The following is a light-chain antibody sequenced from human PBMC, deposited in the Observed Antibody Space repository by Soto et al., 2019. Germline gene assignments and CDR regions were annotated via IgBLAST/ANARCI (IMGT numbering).Light chain of an antibody. CDR2: DAS. CDR1: QTVRNNY. CDR3: QQRSNWPRALT. J-gene: IGKJ4*01. V-gene: IGKV3D-20*02. Sequence: EFVLTQSPGTLSLSPGERATLSCRASQTVRNNYLAWYQQKPGQAPRLLIYDASSRATGIPDRFSGGGSGTDFTLTISRLEPEDFAVYYCQQRSNWPRALTFGGGTKVEIK.